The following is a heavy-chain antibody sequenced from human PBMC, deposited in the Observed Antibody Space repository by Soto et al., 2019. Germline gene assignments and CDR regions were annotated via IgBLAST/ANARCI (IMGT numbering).Heavy chain of an antibody. J-gene: IGHJ4*02. V-gene: IGHV3-73*01. CDR2: IRSKANSYAT. CDR3: TGTFYSGHDVFDY. D-gene: IGHD5-12*01. CDR1: GFTFSGSA. Sequence: GSLRLSCAASGFTFSGSAMHWVRQASGKGLEWVGRIRSKANSYATAYAASVKGRFTISRDDSKNTAYLQMNSLKTEDTAVYYCTGTFYSGHDVFDYWGQGTLVTVSS.